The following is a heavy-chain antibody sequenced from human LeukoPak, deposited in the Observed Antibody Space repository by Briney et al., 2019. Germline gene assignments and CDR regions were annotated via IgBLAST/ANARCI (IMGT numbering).Heavy chain of an antibody. V-gene: IGHV4-59*01. D-gene: IGHD5-18*01. CDR1: GGSISSYY. J-gene: IGHJ4*02. CDR3: ARADRYSYGL. CDR2: IYYSGST. Sequence: SETLSLTCTVSGGSISSYYWSWIRQPPGKGLEWIGYIYYSGSTNYNPSLKSRVTISVDTSKDQFPLKLSSVTAADTAVYYCARADRYSYGLWGQGTLVTVSS.